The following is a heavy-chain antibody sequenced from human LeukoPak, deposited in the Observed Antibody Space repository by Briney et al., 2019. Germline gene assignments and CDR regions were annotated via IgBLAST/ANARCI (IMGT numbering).Heavy chain of an antibody. J-gene: IGHJ4*02. D-gene: IGHD1-1*01. CDR3: ARGSGTRSDNYFDY. V-gene: IGHV4-39*07. Sequence: SETQSLTCTVSGGSISSSSYYWGWIRQPPGKGLEWIGSIYYSGSTYYNPSLKSRVTISVDTSKNQFSLKLSSVTAADTAVYYCARGSGTRSDNYFDYWGQGTLVTVSS. CDR2: IYYSGST. CDR1: GGSISSSSYY.